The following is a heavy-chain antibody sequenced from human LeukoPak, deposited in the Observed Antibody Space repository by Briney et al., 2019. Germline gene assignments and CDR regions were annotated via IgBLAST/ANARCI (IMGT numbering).Heavy chain of an antibody. CDR3: ASGLNTDAFDI. J-gene: IGHJ3*02. CDR2: ISYDGSNK. CDR1: GFTFSSYA. Sequence: PGGSLRLSCAASGFTFSSYAMHWVRQAPGKGLEGVAVISYDGSNKYYADSVKGRFTISRDNSKNTLYLQMNSLRAEDTAVYYCASGLNTDAFDIWGQGTMVTVSS. V-gene: IGHV3-30-3*01.